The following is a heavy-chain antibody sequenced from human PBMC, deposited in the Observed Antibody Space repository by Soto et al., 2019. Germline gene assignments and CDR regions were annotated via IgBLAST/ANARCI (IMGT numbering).Heavy chain of an antibody. CDR1: GFTFSDYY. D-gene: IGHD2-2*01. V-gene: IGHV3-11*01. CDR2: ISSSGSTI. J-gene: IGHJ6*02. CDR3: ASVLVPAATYYYYGMDV. Sequence: QVQLVESGGGLVKPGGSLRLSCAASGFTFSDYYMSWIRQAPGKGLEWVSYISSSGSTIYYADSVKGRFTISRDNAKNSLYRQMNSLRAEDTAVYYCASVLVPAATYYYYGMDVWGQGTTVTVSS.